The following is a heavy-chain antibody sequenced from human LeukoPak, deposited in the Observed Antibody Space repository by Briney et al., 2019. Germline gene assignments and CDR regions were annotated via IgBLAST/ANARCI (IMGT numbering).Heavy chain of an antibody. CDR1: VFTVSSNY. D-gene: IGHD4-11*01. J-gene: IGHJ5*02. CDR3: AREVQDYSNLNWFDP. CDR2: IYSGGST. Sequence: GGSLRLSCAASVFTVSSNYMSWVRQAPGKGLEWVSVIYSGGSTYYADSVKGRFTISRDNSKNTLYLQMNSLRAEDTAVYYCAREVQDYSNLNWFDPWGQGTLVTVSS. V-gene: IGHV3-53*01.